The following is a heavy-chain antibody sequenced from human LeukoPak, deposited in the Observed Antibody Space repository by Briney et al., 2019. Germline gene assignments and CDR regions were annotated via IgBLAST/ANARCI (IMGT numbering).Heavy chain of an antibody. Sequence: GGSLRLSCAASGFTFSSYAMSWVRQAPGKGLEWVSAISGSGGSTYADSVKGRFTISRDNSKNSLYLQMESLRAEDTALYYCARDANSGTYLPDYWGQGNLVIVSS. V-gene: IGHV3-23*01. CDR3: ARDANSGTYLPDY. J-gene: IGHJ4*02. D-gene: IGHD1-26*01. CDR2: ISGSGGST. CDR1: GFTFSSYA.